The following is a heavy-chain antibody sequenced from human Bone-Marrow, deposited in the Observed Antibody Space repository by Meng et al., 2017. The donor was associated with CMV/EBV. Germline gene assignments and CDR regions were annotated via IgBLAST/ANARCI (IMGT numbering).Heavy chain of an antibody. J-gene: IGHJ6*04. CDR3: TRRLEPENYYYLVMDV. D-gene: IGHD1-14*01. V-gene: IGHV1-69*05. CDR1: GGTINSYA. CDR2: IIPFFGTA. Sequence: SVKVFCKASGGTINSYAISWVRQAPGQGLEWMGGIIPFFGTANYAEKFQGRVTITTDESTSTAYMELSSLRSEDTAVYYCTRRLEPENYYYLVMDVWGEGTTVAVSS.